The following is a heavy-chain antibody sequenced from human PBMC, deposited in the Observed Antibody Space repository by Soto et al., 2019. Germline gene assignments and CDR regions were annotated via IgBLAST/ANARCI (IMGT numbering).Heavy chain of an antibody. V-gene: IGHV3-30-3*01. D-gene: IGHD6-13*01. CDR1: GFTFSSYA. J-gene: IGHJ6*02. CDR2: ISYDGSNK. Sequence: QVQLVESGGGVVQPGRSLRLSCAASGFTFSSYAMHWVRQAPGKGLEWVAVISYDGSNKYYADSVEGRFTISRDNSKNTLYLQMNSLRAEDTAVYYCARDIALQHYYYYGMDVWGQGTTVTVSS. CDR3: ARDIALQHYYYYGMDV.